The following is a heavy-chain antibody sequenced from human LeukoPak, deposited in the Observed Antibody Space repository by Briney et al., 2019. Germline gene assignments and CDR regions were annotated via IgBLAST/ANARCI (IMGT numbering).Heavy chain of an antibody. J-gene: IGHJ6*03. CDR3: ARALPPPGFVDYMDV. Sequence: ASVKVSCKASGYIFTNYYLYWVRQAPGQGLGWMGVINPVGGVTTYAQRFQGRVTMTRDTSTSTFDMELSSLKSEDTAVYYCARALPPPGFVDYMDVWGKGTTVTVSS. CDR2: INPVGGVT. D-gene: IGHD1-14*01. V-gene: IGHV1-46*01. CDR1: GYIFTNYY.